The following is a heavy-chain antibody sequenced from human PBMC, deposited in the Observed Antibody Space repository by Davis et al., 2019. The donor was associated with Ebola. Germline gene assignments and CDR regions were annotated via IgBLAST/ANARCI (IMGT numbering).Heavy chain of an antibody. CDR3: ARYCSSARCYRRGLDP. V-gene: IGHV4-59*06. D-gene: IGHD2-2*01. CDR1: GGSISSHY. CDR2: IYHTGST. J-gene: IGHJ5*02. Sequence: PGGSLRLSCTISGGSISSHYWTWIRQPAGKGLEWIGYIYHTGSTYYNPPLGSRVSMSIDTSKSQFSLKLRSVTAADTAVYYCARYCSSARCYRRGLDPWGQGTLVTVSS.